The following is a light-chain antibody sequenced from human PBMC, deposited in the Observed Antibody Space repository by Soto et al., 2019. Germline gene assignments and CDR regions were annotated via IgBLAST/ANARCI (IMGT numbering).Light chain of an antibody. J-gene: IGKJ5*01. V-gene: IGKV3-15*01. CDR2: GAS. Sequence: EFVLTQSPGTLSLSPGERATLSCRASQSVSSSYLAWYQQKPGQAPRLLIYGASTRATGIPARFSGSGSGTEFTLTISSLQSEDFAVYYCQQYNNWPTFGQGTRLEIK. CDR1: QSVSSSY. CDR3: QQYNNWPT.